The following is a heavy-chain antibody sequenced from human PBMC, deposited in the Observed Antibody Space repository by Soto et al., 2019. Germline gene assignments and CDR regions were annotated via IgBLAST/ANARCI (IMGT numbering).Heavy chain of an antibody. D-gene: IGHD6-19*01. V-gene: IGHV1-18*04. J-gene: IGHJ5*02. CDR2: ISANNGDT. CDR1: GYTFTKCD. Sequence: QVQVVQSGAEVKKPGASVKVSCKASGYTFTKCDITWVRQAPGQGLEWMGWISANNGDTNYAQSLQGRVTMTTNTSTSTAYMELRGLRSDDTAVYYCARVEYSSGWYRESWGQGTLVTVSS. CDR3: ARVEYSSGWYRES.